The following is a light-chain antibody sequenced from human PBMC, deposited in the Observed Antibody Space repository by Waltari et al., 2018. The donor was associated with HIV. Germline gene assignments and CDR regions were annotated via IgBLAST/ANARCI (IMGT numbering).Light chain of an antibody. Sequence: QSVLTQPPSVSGAPGQRDTISCTGSSSNIGAGYDVHWYQQLPGTAPKLLIYANINRPSGVPDRFSGSKSGSSASLAITGLQAEDEAHYYCQSFDSSLTTSGVIFGGGTKLTVL. CDR1: SSNIGAGYD. CDR2: ANI. V-gene: IGLV1-40*01. CDR3: QSFDSSLTTSGVI. J-gene: IGLJ2*01.